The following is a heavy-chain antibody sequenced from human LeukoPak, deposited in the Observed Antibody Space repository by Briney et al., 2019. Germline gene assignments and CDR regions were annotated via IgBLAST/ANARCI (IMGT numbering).Heavy chain of an antibody. CDR2: LSGSGFNT. D-gene: IGHD1-26*01. CDR3: AKGHLLGAPYYFDY. CDR1: GFTVSSYG. J-gene: IGHJ4*02. V-gene: IGHV3-23*01. Sequence: RTGGSLRLSCAASGFTVSSYGMHWVRQAPGKGLEWVSVLSGSGFNTHYADPVKGRFTISRDNIKNTLYLQMNSLRAEDTAVYYCAKGHLLGAPYYFDYWGQGTLVTVSS.